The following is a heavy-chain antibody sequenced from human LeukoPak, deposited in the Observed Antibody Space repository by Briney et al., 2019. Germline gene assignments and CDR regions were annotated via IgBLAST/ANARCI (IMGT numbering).Heavy chain of an antibody. V-gene: IGHV4-59*01. CDR1: SGSISSYY. Sequence: SETQSLTCTVSSGSISSYYWNWIRQPPGKGLEWIGYIYYSGSTNYNPSLKSRVTISVDTSKNQFSLNLTSVTAADTAVYYCARFTPQGYGWGGYNRFDPWGQGTLVTVSS. CDR2: IYYSGST. D-gene: IGHD3-16*01. CDR3: ARFTPQGYGWGGYNRFDP. J-gene: IGHJ5*02.